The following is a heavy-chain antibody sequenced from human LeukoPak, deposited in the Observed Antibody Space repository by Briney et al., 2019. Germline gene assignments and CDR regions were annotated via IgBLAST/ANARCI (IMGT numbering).Heavy chain of an antibody. D-gene: IGHD3-22*01. CDR1: GFTFSSYS. J-gene: IGHJ4*02. V-gene: IGHV3-21*01. CDR2: ISSSSSYI. Sequence: GGSLRLSCEASGFTFSSYSMNWVRQAPGKGLEWVSSISSSSSYIYYADSVKGRFTISRDKAKNSLYLQMNSLRAEDTAVYYCARDGEGGYYDSSGYHDYWGQGTLVTVSS. CDR3: ARDGEGGYYDSSGYHDY.